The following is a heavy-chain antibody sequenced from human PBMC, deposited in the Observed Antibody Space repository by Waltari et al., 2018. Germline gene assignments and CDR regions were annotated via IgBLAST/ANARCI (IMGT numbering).Heavy chain of an antibody. V-gene: IGHV3-23*01. D-gene: IGHD2-8*01. CDR1: TSTFSNYA. J-gene: IGHJ3*02. CDR2: VSGGGGVT. CDR3: GKDPNGDYSGAFDT. Sequence: EVQVLESGGPFVQPGGSLRLTCAASTSTFSNYALTWVRQARGKGLEYTLSVSGGGGVTVYANSVKGRFTTSRDNSKSTLYLQMNSLRGEDTTTYYCGKDPNGDYSGAFDTWGQGTMVTVSP.